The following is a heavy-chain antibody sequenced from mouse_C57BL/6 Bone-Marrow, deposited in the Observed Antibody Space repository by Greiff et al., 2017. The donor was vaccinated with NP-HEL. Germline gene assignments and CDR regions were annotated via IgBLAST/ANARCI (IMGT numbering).Heavy chain of an antibody. CDR1: GYTFTGYW. CDR2: ILPGSGST. Sequence: QVQLKESGAELMKPGASVKLSCKATGYTFTGYWIEWVKQRPGHGLEWIGEILPGSGSTNYNEKFKGKATFTADTSSNTAYMQLSSLTTEDSAIYYCARKAFTTVVATRYFDYWGQGTTLTVSS. CDR3: ARKAFTTVVATRYFDY. J-gene: IGHJ2*01. D-gene: IGHD1-1*01. V-gene: IGHV1-9*01.